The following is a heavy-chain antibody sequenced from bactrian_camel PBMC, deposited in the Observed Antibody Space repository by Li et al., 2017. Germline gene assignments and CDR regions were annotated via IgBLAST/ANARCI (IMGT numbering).Heavy chain of an antibody. CDR1: GYAYRYC. Sequence: QLVESGGGSVQAGGSLRLSCAVSGYAYRYCVGWFRQAPGKEREGVAGIDVDSDRGSTYYADSMKGRFTISQDSAKNTAYLQMNSLKPEDTAMYYCAADLVYAYSASWCSGSYEYKYWGQGTQVTVS. J-gene: IGHJ4*01. D-gene: IGHD1*01. CDR2: IDVDSDRGST. V-gene: IGHV3S40*01. CDR3: AADLVYAYSASWCSGSYEYKY.